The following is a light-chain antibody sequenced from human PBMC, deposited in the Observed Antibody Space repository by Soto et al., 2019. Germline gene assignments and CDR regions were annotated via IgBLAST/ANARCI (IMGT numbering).Light chain of an antibody. CDR2: DVT. J-gene: IGLJ3*02. Sequence: QSALTQPRPVSGSPGQSVTISCTGTSSDVGGYNLVSWYQQYPGRAPKRLIYDVTKRPSGVPDRFSGSKSGNTASLTISGLQAEDEADYYCCSYAGSYTLGVFGGGTKLTVL. CDR3: CSYAGSYTLGV. V-gene: IGLV2-11*01. CDR1: SSDVGGYNL.